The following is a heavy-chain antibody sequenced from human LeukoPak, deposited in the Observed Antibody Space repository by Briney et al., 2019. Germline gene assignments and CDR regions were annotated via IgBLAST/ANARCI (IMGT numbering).Heavy chain of an antibody. CDR1: GFTFSSYA. Sequence: GGSLRLSCAASGFTFSSYAMHWVRQAPGKGLEWVAVISYDGSNKYYADSVKGRFTISRDNSKNTLYLQMNSLRAEDTAVYCCAKVGKYGDYGDYWGQGTLVTVSS. J-gene: IGHJ4*02. CDR2: ISYDGSNK. V-gene: IGHV3-30-3*01. D-gene: IGHD4-17*01. CDR3: AKVGKYGDYGDY.